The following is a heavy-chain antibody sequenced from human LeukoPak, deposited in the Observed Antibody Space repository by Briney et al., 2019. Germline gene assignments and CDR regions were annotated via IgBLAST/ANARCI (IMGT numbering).Heavy chain of an antibody. D-gene: IGHD3-16*02. CDR1: GFTFSSYA. V-gene: IGHV3-30*04. Sequence: GRSLRLSCAASGFTFSSYAMHWVRQAPGKGLEWVAVISYDGSNKYYADSVKGRFTISRDNSKNTLYLQMNSLRAEDTAVYYCARDYSDLRLGELSLRPPDYYFYYYMDVWGKGTTVTVSS. J-gene: IGHJ6*03. CDR2: ISYDGSNK. CDR3: ARDYSDLRLGELSLRPPDYYFYYYMDV.